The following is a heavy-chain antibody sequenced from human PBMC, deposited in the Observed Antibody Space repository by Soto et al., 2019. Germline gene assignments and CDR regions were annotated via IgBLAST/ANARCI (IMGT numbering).Heavy chain of an antibody. J-gene: IGHJ4*02. CDR2: ISGSGGST. Sequence: GGSLRLSCAASGFTFSSYAMSWVRQAPGKGLEWVSAISGSGGSTYYADSVKGRFTISRDNSKNTLYLQMNSLRAEDTAVYYCAKDGVATIRTLYCFDYWGQGTLVTVSS. CDR1: GFTFSSYA. D-gene: IGHD5-12*01. CDR3: AKDGVATIRTLYCFDY. V-gene: IGHV3-23*01.